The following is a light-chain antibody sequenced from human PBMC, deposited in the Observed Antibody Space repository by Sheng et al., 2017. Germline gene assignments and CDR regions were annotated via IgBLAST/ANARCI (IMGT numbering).Light chain of an antibody. Sequence: EIVLTQSPGTLSLSPGERATLSCRASQSVSSTDLAWYQQKPGQAPRLLIYAASSGATGTPDRFSGGGSGTDFTFTISGLEPEDFAVYYCQQYDTSPPRTFGQGTEVEIK. CDR2: AAS. J-gene: IGKJ1*01. V-gene: IGKV3-20*01. CDR1: QSVSSTD. CDR3: QQYDTSPPRT.